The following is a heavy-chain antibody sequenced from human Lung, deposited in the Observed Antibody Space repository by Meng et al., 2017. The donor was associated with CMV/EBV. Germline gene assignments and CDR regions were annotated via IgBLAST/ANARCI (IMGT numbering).Heavy chain of an antibody. J-gene: IGHJ5*02. V-gene: IGHV5-51*01. D-gene: IGHD6-6*01. CDR2: ISPRDSDT. CDR1: GDSFTNYW. Sequence: SXKVSGDSFTNYWIVWVRQMPGKGLEWMGIISPRDSDTTYSPSFQGQVTISADKSISNAYLQWASLKASDTAMYYCARQLTGRLSFVTYNWFDPWXQGTLVTVSS. CDR3: ARQLTGRLSFVTYNWFDP.